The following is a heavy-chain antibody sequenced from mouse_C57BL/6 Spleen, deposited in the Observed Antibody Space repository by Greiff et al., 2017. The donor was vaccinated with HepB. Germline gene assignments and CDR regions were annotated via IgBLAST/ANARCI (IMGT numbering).Heavy chain of an antibody. Sequence: VQLQQSGPELVKPGASVKLSCKASGYTFTSYEINWVKQRPGQGLEWIGCIYPRDGSTKYNEKFKGKATLTVDTSSSTAYMELHSLTSEDSAVYFCARRTVVAYYAMDYWGQGTSVTVSS. D-gene: IGHD1-1*01. V-gene: IGHV1-85*01. CDR3: ARRTVVAYYAMDY. CDR2: IYPRDGST. J-gene: IGHJ4*01. CDR1: GYTFTSYE.